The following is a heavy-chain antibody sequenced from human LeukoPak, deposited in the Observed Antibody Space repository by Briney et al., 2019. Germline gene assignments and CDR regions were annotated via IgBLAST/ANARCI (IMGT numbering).Heavy chain of an antibody. Sequence: GGSLRLSCAASGFTFSSYGMHWVRQAPGKGLEWVAVISYDGSNKYYADSVKGRFTISRDNSKNTLYLQMNSLRAEDTAVYYCAKVPYYYDSSGYYFDYWGQGTLVTVSS. CDR1: GFTFSSYG. D-gene: IGHD3-22*01. CDR2: ISYDGSNK. CDR3: AKVPYYYDSSGYYFDY. J-gene: IGHJ4*02. V-gene: IGHV3-30*18.